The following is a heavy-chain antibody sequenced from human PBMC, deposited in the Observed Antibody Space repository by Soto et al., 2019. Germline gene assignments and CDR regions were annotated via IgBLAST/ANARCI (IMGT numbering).Heavy chain of an antibody. D-gene: IGHD3-9*01. Sequence: QVHLLQSGPEVKKPGASVKVSCKTSGYIFSNYGVAWVRQAPGQGPEWMGWISGYNGNTNSFQKLQGRVTMTTDTSTTTAYMELRSLTSDDPAVYYCARGRYSSGGMDVWGQGTTVIVSS. CDR2: ISGYNGNT. V-gene: IGHV1-18*01. J-gene: IGHJ6*02. CDR1: GYIFSNYG. CDR3: ARGRYSSGGMDV.